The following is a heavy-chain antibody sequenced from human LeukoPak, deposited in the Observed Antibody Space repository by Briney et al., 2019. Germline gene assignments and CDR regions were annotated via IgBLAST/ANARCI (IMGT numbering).Heavy chain of an antibody. CDR1: GGSISSSSYY. CDR3: ARLDYGEFDY. Sequence: SETLSLTCTVSGGSISSSSYYWGWIRQPPGKGLEWIGSIYYSGSTYYNPSLKSRVTISVDTSKNQFSLKLSSVTAADTAVYYCARLDYGEFDYWGQGTLVTVSS. J-gene: IGHJ4*02. CDR2: IYYSGST. D-gene: IGHD4-17*01. V-gene: IGHV4-39*07.